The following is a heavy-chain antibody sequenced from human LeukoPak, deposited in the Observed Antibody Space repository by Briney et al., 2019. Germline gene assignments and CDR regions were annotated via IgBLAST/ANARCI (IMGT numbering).Heavy chain of an antibody. Sequence: SETLSLTCAVYGGSFSDYYWSWIRQPPGKGLEWIGEINHSGSTNYNPSLKSRVTISVDTSKNQFSLKLSSVTAADTAVYYCAIWFGELFLDYWGQGTLVTVSS. CDR2: INHSGST. V-gene: IGHV4-34*01. CDR3: AIWFGELFLDY. D-gene: IGHD3-10*01. J-gene: IGHJ4*02. CDR1: GGSFSDYY.